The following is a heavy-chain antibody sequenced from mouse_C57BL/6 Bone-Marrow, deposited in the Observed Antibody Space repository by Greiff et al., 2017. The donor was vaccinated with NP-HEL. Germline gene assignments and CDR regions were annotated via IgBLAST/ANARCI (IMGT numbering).Heavy chain of an antibody. CDR2: IYPGDGDT. CDR1: GYAFSSSW. CDR3: ARSYGSSPFAY. J-gene: IGHJ3*01. Sequence: VQLQQSGPELVKPGASVKISCKASGYAFSSSWMNWVKQRPGKGLEWIRRIYPGDGDTNYNGKFKGKATLTADKSSSTAYMQLSSLTSEDSAVYFCARSYGSSPFAYWGQGTLVTVSA. D-gene: IGHD1-1*01. V-gene: IGHV1-82*01.